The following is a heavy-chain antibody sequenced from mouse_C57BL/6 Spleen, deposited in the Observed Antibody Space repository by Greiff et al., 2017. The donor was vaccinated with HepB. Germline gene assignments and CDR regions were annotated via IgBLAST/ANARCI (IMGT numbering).Heavy chain of an antibody. J-gene: IGHJ2*01. Sequence: EVQLVESGGGLVKPGGSLKLSCAASGFTFSDYGMHWVRQAPEKGLEWVAYISSGSSTIYYADTVKGRFTSSRDDAKNTLFLQRTSLGSEHAAMYYCARQLLPYFDYWGQGTTLTVSS. CDR3: ARQLLPYFDY. CDR1: GFTFSDYG. V-gene: IGHV5-17*01. CDR2: ISSGSSTI. D-gene: IGHD2-12*01.